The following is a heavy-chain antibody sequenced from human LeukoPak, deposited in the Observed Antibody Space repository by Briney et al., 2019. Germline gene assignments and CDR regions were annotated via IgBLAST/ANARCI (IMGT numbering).Heavy chain of an antibody. CDR2: IYYSGST. CDR1: GGSISSYY. Sequence: SETLSLTCTVSGGSISSYYWSWIRQPPGKGLEWIGYIYYSGSTNYNPSLKSRVTISVDTSKNQFSLKLSSVTAADTAVYYCARRKPSGSHYRSDAFDIWGQGTMVTVSS. V-gene: IGHV4-59*08. D-gene: IGHD1-26*01. CDR3: ARRKPSGSHYRSDAFDI. J-gene: IGHJ3*02.